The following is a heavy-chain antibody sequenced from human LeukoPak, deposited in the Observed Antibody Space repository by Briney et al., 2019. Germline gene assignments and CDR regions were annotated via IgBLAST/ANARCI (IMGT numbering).Heavy chain of an antibody. CDR1: GYTFSSTY. CDR2: INPSGGTT. CDR3: ARQRGGQYEDGFDI. J-gene: IGHJ3*02. D-gene: IGHD2-8*01. V-gene: IGHV1-46*01. Sequence: ASVKVSCKASGYTFSSTYINCVRQAPGQGLEWMGIINPSGGTTIYAQRFQCRETMTRDPSTSTVYMELSSLKYEDTAVYYCARQRGGQYEDGFDIWGQRTMVTVSS.